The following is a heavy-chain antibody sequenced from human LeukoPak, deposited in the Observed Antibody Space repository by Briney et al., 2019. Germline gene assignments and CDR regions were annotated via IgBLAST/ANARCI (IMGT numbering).Heavy chain of an antibody. D-gene: IGHD1-26*01. CDR1: GGSFSGYY. Sequence: SETLSLTCAVYGGSFSGYYWSWIRQPPGKGLEWIGYIYYSGSTNYNPSLKSRVTISVDTSKNQFSLKLSSVTAADTAVYYCARGSGYYYYYGMDVWGQGTTVTVSS. CDR2: IYYSGST. J-gene: IGHJ6*02. V-gene: IGHV4-59*08. CDR3: ARGSGYYYYYGMDV.